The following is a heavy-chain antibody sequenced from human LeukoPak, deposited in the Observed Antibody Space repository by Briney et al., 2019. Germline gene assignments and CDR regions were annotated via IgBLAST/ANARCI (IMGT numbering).Heavy chain of an antibody. CDR2: IYYSGST. CDR1: GGSFSSDSNY. Sequence: SETLSLTCTVSGGSFSSDSNYWGWHRQHPGKGLEWIGYIYYSGSTYYNPSLKSRVTISVDTSKNQFSLKLSSVTAADTAVYYCARGPSYYDSSGSYGRDVWGQGTTVTVSS. D-gene: IGHD3-22*01. J-gene: IGHJ6*02. V-gene: IGHV4-31*03. CDR3: ARGPSYYDSSGSYGRDV.